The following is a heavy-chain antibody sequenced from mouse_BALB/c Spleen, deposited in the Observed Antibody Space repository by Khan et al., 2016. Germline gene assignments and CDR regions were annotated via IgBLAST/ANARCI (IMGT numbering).Heavy chain of an antibody. J-gene: IGHJ2*01. CDR3: ARNWDGGYYCDY. CDR1: GFNIKDTY. Sequence: VQLQQSGAELVKPGASVKLSCTASGFNIKDTYMHWVQQRPEQGLEWIGRIDPANGHTTYDPKFQGKATITADTSSNTAYLELSSLTSEDTAVYYCARNWDGGYYCDYWGQGTTLTVSS. CDR2: IDPANGHT. D-gene: IGHD4-1*01. V-gene: IGHV14-3*02.